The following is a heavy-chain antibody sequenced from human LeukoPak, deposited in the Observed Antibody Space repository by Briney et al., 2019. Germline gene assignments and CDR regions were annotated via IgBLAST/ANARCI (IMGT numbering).Heavy chain of an antibody. Sequence: GASVKVSCKASGYTFTSYYMHWVRQAPGQGLEWMGIINPSGGSTSYAQKFQGRVTMTRDTSTSTVYMELSSLRSEDTAVYYCARDETGITMIEDYYYYMDVWGKGTTVTVSS. CDR1: GYTFTSYY. V-gene: IGHV1-46*01. CDR3: ARDETGITMIEDYYYYMDV. CDR2: INPSGGST. D-gene: IGHD3-22*01. J-gene: IGHJ6*03.